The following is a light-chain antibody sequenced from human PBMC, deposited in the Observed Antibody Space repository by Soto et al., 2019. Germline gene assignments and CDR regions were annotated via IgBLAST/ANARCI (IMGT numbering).Light chain of an antibody. Sequence: EIVMTQSPGTLSLSPGERATVSCRASQSVSSSYLHWYQQKPGQAPRLLIYGARTRATGVPDRFSASGSGTDFSLTISRLEPEDFAVYYCQQYGTSPWTFGQGTKVDIK. J-gene: IGKJ1*01. CDR1: QSVSSSY. CDR2: GAR. CDR3: QQYGTSPWT. V-gene: IGKV3-20*01.